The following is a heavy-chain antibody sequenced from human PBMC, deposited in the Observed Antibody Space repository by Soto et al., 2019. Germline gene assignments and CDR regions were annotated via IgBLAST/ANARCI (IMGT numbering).Heavy chain of an antibody. V-gene: IGHV3-30*18. CDR3: AKGHSGYSYGSDY. CDR2: ISYDGSNK. CDR1: GFTFSSYG. D-gene: IGHD5-18*01. Sequence: PGGSLRLSCAASGFTFSSYGMHWVRQAPGKGLEWVAVISYDGSNKYYADSVKGRFTISRDNSKNTLYLQMNSLRAEDTAVYYCAKGHSGYSYGSDYWGQGTLVTVSS. J-gene: IGHJ4*02.